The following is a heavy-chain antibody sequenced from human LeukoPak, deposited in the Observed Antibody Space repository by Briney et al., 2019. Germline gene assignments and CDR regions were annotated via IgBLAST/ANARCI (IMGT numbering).Heavy chain of an antibody. D-gene: IGHD4-17*01. CDR3: ARDQYGDFAFDY. V-gene: IGHV4-61*01. J-gene: IGHJ4*02. CDR1: GAYVSSGSYY. Sequence: SETLSLTCTVSGAYVSSGSYYWTWIRQPLGKGLEWIGYIYYSGSTNYNPSLESRVAISLDTSKNHFSLDMISVTAADTAVYFCARDQYGDFAFDYWGQGVLVTVSS. CDR2: IYYSGST.